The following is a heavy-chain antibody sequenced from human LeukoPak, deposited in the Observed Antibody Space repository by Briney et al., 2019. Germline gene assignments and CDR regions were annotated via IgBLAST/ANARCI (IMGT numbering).Heavy chain of an antibody. CDR3: ARFKRAGGWSYFDY. Sequence: SETLSLTCTVSGYSISSGYYWSWIRQPPGKGLEWIGYIYHSGSTYYNPSLKSRVTISVDRSKNQFSLKLSSVTAADTAMYYCARFKRAGGWSYFDYWGLGTLVTVSS. J-gene: IGHJ4*02. CDR1: GYSISSGYY. D-gene: IGHD6-19*01. CDR2: IYHSGST. V-gene: IGHV4-38-2*02.